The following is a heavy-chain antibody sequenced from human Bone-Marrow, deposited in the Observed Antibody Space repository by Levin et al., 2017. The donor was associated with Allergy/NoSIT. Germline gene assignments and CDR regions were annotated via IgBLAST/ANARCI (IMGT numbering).Heavy chain of an antibody. J-gene: IGHJ3*02. Sequence: SQTLSLTCTVSGGSISSGGYYWSWIRQHPGTGLEWIGYIHYSGSTYYNPSLKSRVTTSVDTAKNQFSLKLSSVTAADTAVYYCARAGHCGGDCYSWAFDIWGQGTMVTVSS. CDR2: IHYSGST. V-gene: IGHV4-31*03. CDR3: ARAGHCGGDCYSWAFDI. CDR1: GGSISSGGYY. D-gene: IGHD2-21*02.